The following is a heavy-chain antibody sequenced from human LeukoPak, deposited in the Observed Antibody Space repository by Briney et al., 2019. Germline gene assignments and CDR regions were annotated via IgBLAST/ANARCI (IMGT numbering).Heavy chain of an antibody. CDR1: GFTFSSYG. CDR3: AKDEPYFDY. CDR2: ISYDGSNK. V-gene: IGHV3-30*18. J-gene: IGHJ4*02. Sequence: GGSLRLSCAASGFTFSSYGMHWVRRAPGKGLEWVAVISYDGSNKYYADSVKGRFTISRDNSKNTLYLQMNSLRAEDTAVYYCAKDEPYFDYWGQGTLVTVSS.